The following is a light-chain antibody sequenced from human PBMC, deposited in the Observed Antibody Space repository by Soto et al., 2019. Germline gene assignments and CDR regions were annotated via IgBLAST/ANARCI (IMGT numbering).Light chain of an antibody. V-gene: IGKV3D-15*01. Sequence: EIVLTQSPGTLSLSPGERATLSCRASQSVSSSYLAWYQQKPGQAPRLLIYDASNRATGIPARFSGSGSGTEFSLTISSLQSEDFAVYYCQQYNIWPRTFGQGTKV. J-gene: IGKJ1*01. CDR2: DAS. CDR1: QSVSSSY. CDR3: QQYNIWPRT.